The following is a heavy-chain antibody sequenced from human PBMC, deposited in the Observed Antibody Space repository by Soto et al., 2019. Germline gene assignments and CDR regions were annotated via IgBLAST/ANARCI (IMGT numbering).Heavy chain of an antibody. D-gene: IGHD3-3*01. V-gene: IGHV4-4*02. CDR2: IYHSGST. CDR3: AGQLYYDFWSGIDY. CDR1: GGSISSSNW. Sequence: PSETLSLTCGVSGGSISSSNWWSWVRQPPGKGLEWIGEIYHSGSTNYNPSLKSRVTISVDKSKNQFSLKLSSVTAADTAVYYCAGQLYYDFWSGIDYWGQGTLVTVSS. J-gene: IGHJ4*02.